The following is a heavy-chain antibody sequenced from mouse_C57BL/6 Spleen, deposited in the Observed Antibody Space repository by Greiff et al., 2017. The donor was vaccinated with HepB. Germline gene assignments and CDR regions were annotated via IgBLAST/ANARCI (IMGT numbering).Heavy chain of an antibody. CDR1: GYTFTDYY. V-gene: IGHV1-26*01. D-gene: IGHD1-1*01. CDR3: ARTTVVGNYAMDY. CDR2: INPNNGGT. J-gene: IGHJ4*01. Sequence: VQLQQSGPELVKPGASVKISCKASGYTFTDYYMNWVKQSHGKSLEWIGDINPNNGGTSYNQKFKGKATLTVDKSSSTAYMELRSLTSEDSAVYYCARTTVVGNYAMDYWGQGTSVTVSS.